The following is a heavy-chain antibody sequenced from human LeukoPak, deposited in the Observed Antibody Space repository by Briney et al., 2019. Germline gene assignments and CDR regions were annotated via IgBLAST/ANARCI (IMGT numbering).Heavy chain of an antibody. D-gene: IGHD1-26*01. Sequence: GGSLRLSCAASGFTVSSNYMSWVRQAPGKGLEWVAVISYDGSNKYYADSVKGRFTISRDNSKNTLYLQMNSLRAEDTAVYYCAQGHSGSIWGQGTLVTVSS. V-gene: IGHV3-30*03. CDR2: ISYDGSNK. CDR1: GFTVSSNY. CDR3: AQGHSGSI. J-gene: IGHJ4*02.